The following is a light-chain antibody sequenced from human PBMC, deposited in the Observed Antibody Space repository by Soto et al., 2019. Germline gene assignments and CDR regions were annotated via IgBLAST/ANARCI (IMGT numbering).Light chain of an antibody. Sequence: QSVLTQPPSASGSPGQSVSISCTGTSSDIGAYNFVSWYQQHPGKAPRLMIYGVNKRPSGVPDRFSGSKSGNTASLTVSGLQAEDEADYYCSSYAGSNNYVVFGGGTKLTVL. CDR1: SSDIGAYNF. CDR3: SSYAGSNNYVV. J-gene: IGLJ2*01. V-gene: IGLV2-8*01. CDR2: GVN.